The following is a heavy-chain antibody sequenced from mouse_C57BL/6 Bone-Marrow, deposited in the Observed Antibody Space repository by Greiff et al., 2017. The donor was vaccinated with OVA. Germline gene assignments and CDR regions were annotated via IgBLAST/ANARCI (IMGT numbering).Heavy chain of an antibody. Sequence: EVKLMESGPGLVKPSQSLSLTCSVTGYSITSGYYWNWIRQFPGNKLEWMGYISYDGSNNYNPSLKNRISITRDTSKNQFFLKLNSVTTEDTATYYCARSHWDYFDYWGQGTTLTVSS. V-gene: IGHV3-6*01. J-gene: IGHJ2*01. CDR3: ARSHWDYFDY. CDR2: ISYDGSN. D-gene: IGHD4-1*01. CDR1: GYSITSGYY.